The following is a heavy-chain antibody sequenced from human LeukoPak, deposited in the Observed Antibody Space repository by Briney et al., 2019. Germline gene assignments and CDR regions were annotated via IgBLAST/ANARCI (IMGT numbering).Heavy chain of an antibody. D-gene: IGHD2-15*01. CDR3: EKQLGYCSDGSCYFPY. CDR2: MSYDGSKK. V-gene: IGHV3-30*18. CDR1: GFTFSAYG. J-gene: IGHJ4*02. Sequence: GGSLRLSCAAAGFTFSAYGMHWVRQAPGKGLEWVAVMSYDGSKKKYADSVKGRFTVSRDNSKNTLYLQMNSLRAEDTAVYYCEKQLGYCSDGSCYFPYWGQGTLVTVSS.